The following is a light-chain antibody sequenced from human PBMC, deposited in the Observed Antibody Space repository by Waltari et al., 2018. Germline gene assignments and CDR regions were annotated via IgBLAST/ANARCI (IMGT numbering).Light chain of an antibody. CDR3: CSYAGSFPYV. CDR2: DVT. V-gene: IGLV2-11*01. J-gene: IGLJ1*01. Sequence: QSALAQPRSVSGSPGQAVPISCPGTASDVCVYAYVSWYQQHPGKAPKLIVYDVTSRPSGVPDRFSGSKSGNTASLTISGLQSDDEADYYCCSYAGSFPYVFGTGTEVTVL. CDR1: ASDVCVYAY.